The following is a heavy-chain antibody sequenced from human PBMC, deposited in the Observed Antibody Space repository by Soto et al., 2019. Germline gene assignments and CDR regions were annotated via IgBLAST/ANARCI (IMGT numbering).Heavy chain of an antibody. J-gene: IGHJ4*02. CDR1: GFTFSSYA. Sequence: PGRSLRLSCAASGFTFSSYAMSWVRQAPGKGLEWVAAISGSGGSTYYADSVKGRFTISRDNSKNTLYLQMNSLRAEDTAVYYCAKDRVPRYSSSCVFDYWGQGTLVTVSS. V-gene: IGHV3-23*01. CDR2: ISGSGGST. CDR3: AKDRVPRYSSSCVFDY. D-gene: IGHD6-6*01.